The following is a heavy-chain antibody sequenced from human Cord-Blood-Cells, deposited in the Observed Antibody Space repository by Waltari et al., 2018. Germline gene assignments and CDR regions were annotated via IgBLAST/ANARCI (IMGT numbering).Heavy chain of an antibody. CDR3: ARVVVVVITTLEYYYYGMDV. D-gene: IGHD3-22*01. V-gene: IGHV4-34*01. J-gene: IGHJ6*02. CDR2: INHSGST. CDR1: GGSFSGYY. Sequence: QVQLQQWGAGLLKPSETLSLTCAVYGGSFSGYYWSWIRQPPGKRREWIGEINHSGSTNYNPSLKSRVTISVDTSKNQFSLKLSSVTAADTAVYYCARVVVVVITTLEYYYYGMDVWGQGTTVTVSS.